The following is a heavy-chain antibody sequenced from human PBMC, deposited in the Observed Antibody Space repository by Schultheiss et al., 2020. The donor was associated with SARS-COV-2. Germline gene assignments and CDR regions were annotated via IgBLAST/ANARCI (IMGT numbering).Heavy chain of an antibody. CDR3: TRLYDFWSGYPGLDV. Sequence: SETLSLTCTVSGGSISSGYYWGWIRQPPGKGLEWIGYIYYSGSTNYNPSLKSRVTISVDTSKNQFSLKLSSVTAADTAVYYCTRLYDFWSGYPGLDVWGQGTTVTVSS. J-gene: IGHJ6*02. CDR1: GGSISSGYY. CDR2: IYYSGST. D-gene: IGHD3-3*01. V-gene: IGHV4-61*01.